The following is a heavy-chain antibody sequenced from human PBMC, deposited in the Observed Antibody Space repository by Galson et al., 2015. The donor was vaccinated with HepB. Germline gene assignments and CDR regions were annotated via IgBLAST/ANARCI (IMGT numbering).Heavy chain of an antibody. J-gene: IGHJ4*02. Sequence: SLRLSCAASGFTFSNGWMSWVRQAPGKGLERVGRIKKKADGGTTDYAAPVKGRFTISRDDSKNTLYLQMSSLKTEDTAVYYCATEYYYDSSGLFDYWGQGTLVTVSS. D-gene: IGHD3-22*01. CDR2: IKKKADGGTT. CDR1: GFTFSNGW. CDR3: ATEYYYDSSGLFDY. V-gene: IGHV3-15*05.